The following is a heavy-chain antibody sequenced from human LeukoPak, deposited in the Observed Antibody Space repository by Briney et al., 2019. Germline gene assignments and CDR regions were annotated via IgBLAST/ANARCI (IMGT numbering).Heavy chain of an antibody. CDR1: GYTFTGYY. J-gene: IGHJ6*03. V-gene: IGHV1-2*02. CDR2: INPNSGGT. Sequence: ASVKVSCKASGYTFTGYYMHWVRQAPGQGLEWMGWINPNSGGTNSAQKFQGRVTMTRDTSISTAYMELSRLSSVTAADTAVYYCARQALPSQGIAAAGTFYYYMDVWGKGTTVTISS. CDR3: ARQALPSQGIAAAGTFYYYMDV. D-gene: IGHD6-13*01.